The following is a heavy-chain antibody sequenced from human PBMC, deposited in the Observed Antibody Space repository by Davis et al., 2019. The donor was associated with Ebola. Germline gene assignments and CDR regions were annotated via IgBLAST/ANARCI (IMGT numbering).Heavy chain of an antibody. V-gene: IGHV3-33*01. J-gene: IGHJ1*01. CDR2: IWYDGSNK. CDR3: ARDMFDSSGYTYFQE. CDR1: GFTFSSYG. Sequence: GESLKISCAASGFTFSSYGMHWVRQAPGKGLEWVAVIWYDGSNKYYADSVKGRFTISRDNSKNTLYLQMNSLRAEDTAVYYCARDMFDSSGYTYFQEWGQGTLVTVSS. D-gene: IGHD3-22*01.